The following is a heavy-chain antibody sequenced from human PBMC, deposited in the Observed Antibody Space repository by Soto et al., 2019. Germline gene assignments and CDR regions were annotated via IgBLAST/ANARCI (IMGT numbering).Heavy chain of an antibody. D-gene: IGHD3-16*01. CDR2: FYWDDDK. V-gene: IGHV2-5*02. Sequence: QITLKESGPTLVKPTQTLTLTCTYSGFSLRTTGVGVGWIRQPPGKALEWLGIFYWDDDKRYSPSLKNRLTLTNDISKSQVVLTLTNMDPLDTATYYCAHTWGLPFDYWGQGTLVIVSS. CDR3: AHTWGLPFDY. CDR1: GFSLRTTGVG. J-gene: IGHJ4*02.